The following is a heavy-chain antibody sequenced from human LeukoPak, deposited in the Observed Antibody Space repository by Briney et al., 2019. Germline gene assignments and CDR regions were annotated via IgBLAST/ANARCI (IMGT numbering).Heavy chain of an antibody. J-gene: IGHJ5*02. CDR1: GGSISSGGYY. V-gene: IGHV4-31*03. CDR3: ARGAHTAPEPPNWFDP. D-gene: IGHD5-18*01. Sequence: SQTLSLTCTVSGGSISSGGYYWSWIRQQPGKGLEWIGYIYYSGSTYYNPSLKSRVTISVDTSKNQFSLKLSSVTAADTAVYYCARGAHTAPEPPNWFDPWGQGTLVTVSS. CDR2: IYYSGST.